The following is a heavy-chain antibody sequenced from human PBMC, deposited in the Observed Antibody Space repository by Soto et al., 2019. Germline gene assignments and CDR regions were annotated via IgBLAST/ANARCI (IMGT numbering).Heavy chain of an antibody. CDR3: AKFLQTGTTSGAFDI. D-gene: IGHD1-1*01. CDR2: ISGSGGGT. CDR1: GFTFSSYG. J-gene: IGHJ3*02. V-gene: IGHV3-23*01. Sequence: GGSLRLSCAASGFTFSSYGMSWVRQAAGKGLEWVSVISGSGGGTNYADSVKGRFSISRDNSKNMLHLQMNTLRAEDTALYYCAKFLQTGTTSGAFDIWGQGTLVTVSS.